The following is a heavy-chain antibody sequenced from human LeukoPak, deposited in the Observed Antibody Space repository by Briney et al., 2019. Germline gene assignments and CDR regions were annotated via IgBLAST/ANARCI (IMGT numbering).Heavy chain of an antibody. CDR1: GFTFSSYA. V-gene: IGHV3-23*01. CDR2: ISGSGGST. CDR3: AKDMITMVRGVGYYFDY. D-gene: IGHD3-10*01. Sequence: GGSLRLSCAASGFTFSSYAMSWVRQAPGKGLEWVSAISGSGGSTYYADSVKGRFTISRDNSKNTLYLQMNSLRAEDTAVYYCAKDMITMVRGVGYYFDYWGQGTLVTVPS. J-gene: IGHJ4*02.